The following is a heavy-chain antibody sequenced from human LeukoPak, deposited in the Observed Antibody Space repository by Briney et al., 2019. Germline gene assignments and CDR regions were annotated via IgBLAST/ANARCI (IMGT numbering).Heavy chain of an antibody. J-gene: IGHJ3*02. CDR1: GGSFSGYY. CDR3: ARARNYYDSSDYYYEGDAFDI. D-gene: IGHD3-22*01. V-gene: IGHV4-34*01. CDR2: INHSGST. Sequence: SETLSLTCAVYGGSFSGYYWSWIRQPPGKGLEWIGEINHSGSTNYNPSLKSRVTISVDTSKNQFSLKLSSVTAADTAVYFCARARNYYDSSDYYYEGDAFDIWGQGTMVTVSS.